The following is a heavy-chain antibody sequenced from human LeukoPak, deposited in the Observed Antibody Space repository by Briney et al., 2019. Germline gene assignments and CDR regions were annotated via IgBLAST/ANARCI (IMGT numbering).Heavy chain of an antibody. J-gene: IGHJ5*02. V-gene: IGHV4-59*01. CDR1: GGSISSYY. Sequence: PSETLSLTCTVSGGSISSYYWSWIRQPPGKGLEWIGYIYYSGSTNYNPSLKSRVTISVDTSKNQFSMKLSSVTAADTAVYYCAGEQLGVFRFDPWGQGTLVTVSS. CDR2: IYYSGST. D-gene: IGHD6-6*01. CDR3: AGEQLGVFRFDP.